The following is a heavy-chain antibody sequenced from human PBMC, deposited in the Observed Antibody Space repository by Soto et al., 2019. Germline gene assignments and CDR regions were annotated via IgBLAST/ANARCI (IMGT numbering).Heavy chain of an antibody. CDR3: ARDDSYGTNSPDF. V-gene: IGHV3-30-3*01. CDR2: ISYDGSNK. D-gene: IGHD5-18*01. J-gene: IGHJ4*02. Sequence: QVQVVESGGGVVQPGRSLRLSCAASGFTFSSYAMHWVRQAPGKGLEWVAVISYDGSNKYYADSVKGRFTISRDNSKNTLYLQMNSLRAEDTAVYYCARDDSYGTNSPDFWGQGTLVTVSS. CDR1: GFTFSSYA.